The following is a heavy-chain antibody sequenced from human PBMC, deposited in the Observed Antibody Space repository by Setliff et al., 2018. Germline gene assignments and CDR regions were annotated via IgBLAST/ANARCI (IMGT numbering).Heavy chain of an antibody. CDR1: GYTFSSYA. D-gene: IGHD2-2*01. CDR2: INTNTGNP. V-gene: IGHV7-4-1*02. J-gene: IGHJ4*02. Sequence: ASVKVSCKASGYTFSSYAMNWVRQAPGQGLEWMGWINTNTGNPTYAQGFTGRFVFSLDTSVSTTYLQISSLKAEDTAVYYCARIVCSSTSCSRFGYWGQGTLVTVSS. CDR3: ARIVCSSTSCSRFGY.